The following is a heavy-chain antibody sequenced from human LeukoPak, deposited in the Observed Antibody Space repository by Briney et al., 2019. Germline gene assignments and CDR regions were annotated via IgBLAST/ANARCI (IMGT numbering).Heavy chain of an antibody. J-gene: IGHJ6*03. CDR1: GFTFSDYY. Sequence: GGSLRLSCTASGFTFSDYYMSWIRQAPGKGLEWVSYISSSGSTIYYADSVKGGFTISRDNPKNSLYLQMNSLRAEDTAVYFCAREGYYYMDVWGKGTTVTVSS. CDR2: ISSSGSTI. V-gene: IGHV3-11*01. CDR3: AREGYYYMDV.